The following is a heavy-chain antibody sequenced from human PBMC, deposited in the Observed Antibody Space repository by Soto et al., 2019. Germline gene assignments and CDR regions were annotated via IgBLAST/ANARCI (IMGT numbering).Heavy chain of an antibody. CDR1: GDSVSGNSAA. CDR3: AREFPYYVSSDSYHNY. V-gene: IGHV6-1*01. J-gene: IGHJ4*02. CDR2: TYYRPRWYN. Sequence: SQTLSLTCAISGDSVSGNSAAWNWIRQSPSRGLEWLGRTYYRPRWYNDYAVSVKSRITVTPDTSKNQFSLHLNSVTPEDTAVYCCAREFPYYVSSDSYHNYWGQGALVTVSS. D-gene: IGHD3-16*01.